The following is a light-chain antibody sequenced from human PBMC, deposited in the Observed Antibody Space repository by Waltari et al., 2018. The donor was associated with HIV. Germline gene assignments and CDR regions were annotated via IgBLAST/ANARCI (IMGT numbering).Light chain of an antibody. V-gene: IGKV1D-8*01. CDR3: QQYDAFPRT. CDR2: GAS. J-gene: IGKJ1*01. Sequence: VIWMTQSPDLLSASTGDKVNITLRLSQAIDNYLAWYQQRPGKAPNLLIYGASTLQSGVPSRISGSGSGTDFTLTISCLQPEDFAVYYCQQYDAFPRTFGHGTKVEVK. CDR1: QAIDNY.